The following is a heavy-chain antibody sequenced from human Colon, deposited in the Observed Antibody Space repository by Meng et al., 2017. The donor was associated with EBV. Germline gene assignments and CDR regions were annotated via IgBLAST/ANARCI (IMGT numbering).Heavy chain of an antibody. D-gene: IGHD2-21*02. V-gene: IGHV7-4-1*02. CDR3: VRDVPDGDISLFDS. CDR2: INPSTAHP. J-gene: IGHJ4*02. Sequence: HVQLVQSGSRLKKPGASVKVSCKASGYSLRSYAVNWLRQAPGRGLEWMGWINPSTAHPTYAQDFTGRFVFSLDISVNTAYLQINSLKAEDTAIYYCVRDVPDGDISLFDSWGQGTLVTVSS. CDR1: GYSLRSYA.